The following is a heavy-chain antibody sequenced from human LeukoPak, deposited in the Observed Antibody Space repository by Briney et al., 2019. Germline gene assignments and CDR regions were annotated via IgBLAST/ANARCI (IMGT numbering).Heavy chain of an antibody. CDR1: GYTFTGYY. D-gene: IGHD1-26*01. V-gene: IGHV1-2*02. J-gene: IGHJ4*02. Sequence: GASVKVSCKASGYTFTGYYMHWVRQAPGQGLEWMGWINPNSGGTNYAQKFQGRVTMTRDTSISTAYMELSRLRSDDTAVYYRARDQEPSRKGGGATTTFEDYWGQGTLVTVSS. CDR3: ARDQEPSRKGGGATTTFEDY. CDR2: INPNSGGT.